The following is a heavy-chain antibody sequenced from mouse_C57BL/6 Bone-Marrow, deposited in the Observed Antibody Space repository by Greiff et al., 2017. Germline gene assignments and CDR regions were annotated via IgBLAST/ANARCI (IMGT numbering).Heavy chain of an antibody. J-gene: IGHJ4*01. CDR3: GGPREAMDY. V-gene: IGHV5-17*01. Sequence: EVNVVESGGGLVKPGGSLKLSCAASGFTFSDYGMHWVRQAPEKGLEWVAYISSGSSTIYYADTVKGRFTISRENAKNTLFLQMTSLRSEDTAMYYCGGPREAMDYWGQGTSVTVSS. CDR2: ISSGSSTI. CDR1: GFTFSDYG.